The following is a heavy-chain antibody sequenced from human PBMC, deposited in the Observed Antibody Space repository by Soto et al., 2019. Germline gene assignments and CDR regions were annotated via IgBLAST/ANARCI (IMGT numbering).Heavy chain of an antibody. V-gene: IGHV4-4*07. CDR3: ARLGATYGSGSYYKSHYYYGMDV. CDR1: GASISSYY. CDR2: IYTSGST. D-gene: IGHD3-10*01. Sequence: SETLSLTCTVTGASISSYYWSWIRQPAGKGLEWIGRIYTSGSTNYNPSLKSRVTMSVDTSKNQFSLKLSSVTAADTAVYYCARLGATYGSGSYYKSHYYYGMDVWGQGTTVT. J-gene: IGHJ6*02.